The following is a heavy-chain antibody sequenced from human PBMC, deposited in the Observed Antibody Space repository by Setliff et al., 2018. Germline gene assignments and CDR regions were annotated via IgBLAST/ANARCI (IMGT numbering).Heavy chain of an antibody. CDR3: ARTCSGSGCYAGLES. CDR1: GPTFSRYS. Sequence: GESLKISCAAPGPTFSRYSMNWVRQAPGKGLEWISYISSSNSGMYYADSVKGRFTISRDNSKNTLYLQMNSLRPDDTAVYYCARTCSGSGCYAGLESWGQGTPVTVSS. V-gene: IGHV3-48*01. J-gene: IGHJ4*02. CDR2: ISSSNSGM. D-gene: IGHD2-15*01.